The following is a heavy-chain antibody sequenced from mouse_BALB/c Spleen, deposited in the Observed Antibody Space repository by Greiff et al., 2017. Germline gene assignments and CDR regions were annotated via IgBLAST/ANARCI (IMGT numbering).Heavy chain of an antibody. J-gene: IGHJ4*01. CDR1: GFTFSSYT. D-gene: IGHD1-1*01. CDR3: ARQGITTVVATEDYAMDY. CDR2: ISNGGGST. Sequence: EVQLVESGGGLVQPGGSLKLSCAASGFTFSSYTMSWVRQTPEKRLEWVAYISNGGGSTYYPDTVKGRFTISRDNAKNTLYLQMSSLKSEDTAMYYCARQGITTVVATEDYAMDYWGQGTSVTVSS. V-gene: IGHV5-12-2*01.